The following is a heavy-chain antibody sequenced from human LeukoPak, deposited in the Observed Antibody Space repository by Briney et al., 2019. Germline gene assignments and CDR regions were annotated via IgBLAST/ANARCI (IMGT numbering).Heavy chain of an antibody. Sequence: SETLSLTCNVSGGSISGSRRYWGWVRQPPGGGLEWIGSIRYNPSLQSRLTISVDNSQNQFSRKLKSVTAADTSMYYCTRQLSWASDTGDSWGQGTLVTVSS. CDR1: GGSISGSRRY. J-gene: IGHJ5*01. CDR3: TRQLSWASDTGDS. D-gene: IGHD6-13*01. V-gene: IGHV4-39*01. CDR2: IRY.